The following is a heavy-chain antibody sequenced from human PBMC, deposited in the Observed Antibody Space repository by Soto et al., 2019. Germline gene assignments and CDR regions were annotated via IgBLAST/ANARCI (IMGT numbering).Heavy chain of an antibody. V-gene: IGHV1-69*02. J-gene: IGHJ4*02. CDR3: ASPDHTGTTSRGPKYYFDY. Sequence: SVKVSCKASGGTFSSYTISWVRQAPGQGLEWMGRIIPILGIANYAQKFQGRVTITADKSTSTAYMELSSLRSEDTAVYYCASPDHTGTTSRGPKYYFDYCGQGTLVTLSS. CDR1: GGTFSSYT. CDR2: IIPILGIA. D-gene: IGHD1-1*01.